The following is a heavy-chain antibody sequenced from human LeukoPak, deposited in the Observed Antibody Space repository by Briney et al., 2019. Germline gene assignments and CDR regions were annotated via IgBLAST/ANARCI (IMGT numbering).Heavy chain of an antibody. Sequence: GGSLRLSCAASGFTFSSYEMNWVRQAPGKGLEWVSYISGSGSTIYYADSVKGRFTISRDNAKNSLYLQMNSLRAEDTAVYYCARASVATIIPDYWGQGTLVTVSS. CDR2: ISGSGSTI. J-gene: IGHJ4*02. D-gene: IGHD5-24*01. CDR1: GFTFSSYE. V-gene: IGHV3-48*03. CDR3: ARASVATIIPDY.